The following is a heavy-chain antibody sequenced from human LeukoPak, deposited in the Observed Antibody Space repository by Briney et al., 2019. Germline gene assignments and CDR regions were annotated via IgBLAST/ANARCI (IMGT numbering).Heavy chain of an antibody. CDR3: AKDWTTAGGFDY. CDR2: INRDGSST. J-gene: IGHJ4*02. V-gene: IGHV3-74*01. CDR1: GFTFSTYW. Sequence: GGSLRLSCAASGFTFSTYWMHWVRQAPGKGLLWVSRINRDGSSTSYADSVKGRFTISRDNAKNTLYLQMNSLGDEDTAVYFCAKDWTTAGGFDYWGQGVLVTVSS. D-gene: IGHD6-13*01.